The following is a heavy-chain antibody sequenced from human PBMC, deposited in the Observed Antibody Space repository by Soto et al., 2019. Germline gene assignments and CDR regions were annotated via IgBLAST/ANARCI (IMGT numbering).Heavy chain of an antibody. CDR2: INPNSGGT. CDR1: GYAFTDYY. CDR3: AEEVGYCSSTTSYRSATDV. J-gene: IGHJ6*02. D-gene: IGHD2-2*01. Sequence: ASVKVSCKASGYAFTDYYMHCVRQPPGQGLEWMGWINPNSGGTNYAQKLPVRVTMDRDTSISTHYMEMTRLXFDDTAVYCCAEEVGYCSSTTSYRSATDVWGQG. V-gene: IGHV1-2*02.